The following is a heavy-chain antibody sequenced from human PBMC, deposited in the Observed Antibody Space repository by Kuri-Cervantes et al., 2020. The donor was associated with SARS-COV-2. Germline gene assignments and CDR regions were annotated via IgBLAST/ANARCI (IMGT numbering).Heavy chain of an antibody. Sequence: ASVKVSCKASGYTFSVYYMYWVRQAPGQGLEWMGWINPNSGGTNYAQKFQGWVTMTRDTSISTAYMELSRLRSDDTAVYYCARGVVRGIIQYYYYAMDVWGQGTTVTVSS. CDR3: ARGVVRGIIQYYYYAMDV. V-gene: IGHV1-2*04. D-gene: IGHD3-10*01. CDR2: INPNSGGT. J-gene: IGHJ6*02. CDR1: GYTFSVYY.